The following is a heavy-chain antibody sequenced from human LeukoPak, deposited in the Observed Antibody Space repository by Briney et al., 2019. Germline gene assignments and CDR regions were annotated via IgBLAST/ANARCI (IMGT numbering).Heavy chain of an antibody. V-gene: IGHV3-48*04. D-gene: IGHD4-17*01. CDR2: ISSSSSTI. Sequence: GGSLRLSCAASGFTFSSYSMNWVRQAPGKGLEWVSYISSSSSTIYYADSVKGRFTISRDNAKNSLYLQMNSLRAEDTAVYYCARGHYGDYSHDFDYWGQGTLVTVSS. J-gene: IGHJ4*02. CDR3: ARGHYGDYSHDFDY. CDR1: GFTFSSYS.